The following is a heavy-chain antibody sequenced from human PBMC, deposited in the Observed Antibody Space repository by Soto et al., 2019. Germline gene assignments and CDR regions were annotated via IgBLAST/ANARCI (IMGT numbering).Heavy chain of an antibody. J-gene: IGHJ3*02. CDR2: IRGSGGST. CDR1: VFTFSSYA. D-gene: IGHD3-22*01. CDR3: AKDSVVLGLFHHAFDI. V-gene: IGHV3-23*01. Sequence: GSLSLSCAPSVFTFSSYAISWVRPAPGKGLEWGSAIRGSGGSTSYADSAKGRFTISRDNSKNTLYLQMNSLRAEDTAVYYCAKDSVVLGLFHHAFDIWGQGTMVTVSS.